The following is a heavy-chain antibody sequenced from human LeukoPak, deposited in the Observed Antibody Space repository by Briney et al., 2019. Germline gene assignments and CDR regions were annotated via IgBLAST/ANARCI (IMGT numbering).Heavy chain of an antibody. V-gene: IGHV1-18*01. J-gene: IGHJ4*02. CDR2: ISAYNGNT. CDR1: GYTFTSYG. D-gene: IGHD4-17*01. CDR3: ARAPSYGDYGEDH. Sequence: GASVKVSCKASGYTFTSYGISWVRQAPGQGLEWMGWISAYNGNTNYAQKLQGRATMTTDTSTNTAYMELGSLRSDDTAVYYCARAPSYGDYGEDHWGQGTLLTVSS.